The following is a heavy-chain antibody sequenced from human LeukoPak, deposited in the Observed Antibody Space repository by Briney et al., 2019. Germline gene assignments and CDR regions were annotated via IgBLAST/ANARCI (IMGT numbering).Heavy chain of an antibody. J-gene: IGHJ6*02. CDR3: ARDRVLGIAAAAPNYYYYGMDV. Sequence: PGGSLRLSCAASGFTVSSNYMSWVRQAPGKGLEWVSVIYSGVSTYYADSVKGRFTISRDNSKNTLYLQMNSLRDEDTAVYYCARDRVLGIAAAAPNYYYYGMDVWGQGTTVTVSS. D-gene: IGHD6-13*01. CDR1: GFTVSSNY. CDR2: IYSGVST. V-gene: IGHV3-66*01.